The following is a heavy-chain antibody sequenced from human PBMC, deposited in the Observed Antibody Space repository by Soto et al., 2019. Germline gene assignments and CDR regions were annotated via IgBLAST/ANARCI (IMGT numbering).Heavy chain of an antibody. CDR1: GFTFSNYS. Sequence: LRLSCAASGFTFSNYSMHWVRQAPGKGLEWVAVISKDGDKKYYADSVKGRFTISRDNSKNTLCLQMNSLRPEDTAVHHCAREWSVANPGYWGQGAQVTVSS. CDR2: ISKDGDKK. D-gene: IGHD5-12*01. J-gene: IGHJ4*02. CDR3: AREWSVANPGY. V-gene: IGHV3-30-3*01.